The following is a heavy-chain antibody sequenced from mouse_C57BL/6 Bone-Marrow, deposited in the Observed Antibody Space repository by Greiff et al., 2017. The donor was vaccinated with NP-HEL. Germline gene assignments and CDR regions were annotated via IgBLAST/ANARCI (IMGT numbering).Heavy chain of an antibody. CDR3: ARSSFAY. CDR1: GYAFTNYL. V-gene: IGHV1-54*01. Sequence: QVQLKQSGAELVRPGTSVKVSCKASGYAFTNYLIEWVKQRPGQGLEWIGVINPGSGGTNYNEKFKGKATLTADKYSSTAYMQLSSLTSEDSAVYFCARSSFAYWGQGTLVTVSA. CDR2: INPGSGGT. J-gene: IGHJ3*01.